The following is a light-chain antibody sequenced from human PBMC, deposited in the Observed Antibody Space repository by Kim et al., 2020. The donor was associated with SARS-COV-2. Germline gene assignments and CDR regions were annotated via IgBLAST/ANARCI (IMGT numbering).Light chain of an antibody. Sequence: QSALTQPASVSGSPGQSITISCTGTSSDVGFYDYVSWYRIHPGKAPKLLIFDVSERPSGVSNRFSGYKSGNTASLTISGLQAEDDGDYYCCSYTSSATFVIFGGGTQLTVL. CDR2: DVS. CDR1: SSDVGFYDY. CDR3: CSYTSSATFVI. J-gene: IGLJ2*01. V-gene: IGLV2-14*03.